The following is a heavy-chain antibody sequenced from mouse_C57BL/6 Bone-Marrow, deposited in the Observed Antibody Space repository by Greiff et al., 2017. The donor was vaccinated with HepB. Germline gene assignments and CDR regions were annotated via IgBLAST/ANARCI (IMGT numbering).Heavy chain of an antibody. D-gene: IGHD2-2*01. Sequence: EVKLMESGGGLVQPGGSMKLSCVASGFTFSNYWMNWVRQSPEKGLEWVAQIRLKSDNYATHYAESVKGRFTISRDDSKSSVYLQMNNLRAEDTGIYYCTKTTMVTTDGLWFAYWGQGTLVTVSA. CDR1: GFTFSNYW. CDR2: IRLKSDNYAT. V-gene: IGHV6-3*01. CDR3: TKTTMVTTDGLWFAY. J-gene: IGHJ3*01.